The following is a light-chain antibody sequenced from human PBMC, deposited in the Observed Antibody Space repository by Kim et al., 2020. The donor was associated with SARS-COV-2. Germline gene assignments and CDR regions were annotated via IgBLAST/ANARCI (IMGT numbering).Light chain of an antibody. J-gene: IGKJ4*01. Sequence: EIVLTQSPATLSLSPGERATLSCRASQSVSSYLAWYQQRPGQAPRLLIYDTSNGATGIPARFSGSGSGTDFTLTISSLEPEDFAVYSCQQRSHWPPTFGGGTKVEI. CDR1: QSVSSY. CDR2: DTS. CDR3: QQRSHWPPT. V-gene: IGKV3-11*01.